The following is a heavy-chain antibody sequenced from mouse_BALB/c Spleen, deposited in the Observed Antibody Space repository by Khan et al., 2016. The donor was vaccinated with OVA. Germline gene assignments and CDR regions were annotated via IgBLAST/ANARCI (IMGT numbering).Heavy chain of an antibody. CDR1: GYSITSDYA. D-gene: IGHD3-3*01. V-gene: IGHV3-2*02. J-gene: IGHJ3*01. CDR3: ARGRAY. CDR2: INNSGST. Sequence: EVQLQESGPGLVKPSQSLSLTCTVTGYSITSDYAWNWIRQFPENKLEWMGYINNSGSTSYTPSPKSRISITRDTSKNLFFLQLNSVTTEDTATYYCARGRAYWGQGTLVTVSA.